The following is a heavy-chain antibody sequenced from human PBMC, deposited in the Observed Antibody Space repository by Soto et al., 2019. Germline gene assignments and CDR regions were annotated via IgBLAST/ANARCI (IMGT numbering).Heavy chain of an antibody. J-gene: IGHJ4*02. CDR3: ARARYSSGWDLDF. D-gene: IGHD6-19*01. CDR2: INSGNGKT. CDR1: GYTFTTYP. V-gene: IGHV1-3*01. Sequence: QVQLVQSGAEVRKPWASVNVSCKASGYTFTTYPIHWVRQAPGQRLEWMGWINSGNGKTKYAPKFQARVTITWDTSATTAKMELSSLTSEDTAVYYCARARYSSGWDLDFWGQGTLVSVSS.